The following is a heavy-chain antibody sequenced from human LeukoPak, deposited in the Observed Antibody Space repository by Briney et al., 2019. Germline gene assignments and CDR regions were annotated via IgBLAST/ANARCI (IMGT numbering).Heavy chain of an antibody. CDR3: ARVMITMIVVVIDY. J-gene: IGHJ4*02. D-gene: IGHD3-22*01. CDR1: GGSISSSSYY. V-gene: IGHV4-39*07. CDR2: IYYSGST. Sequence: SETLSLTCTVSGGSISSSSYYWGWIRQPPGKGLEWIGSIYYSGSTYYNPSLKSRVTISVDTSKNQFSLKLSSVTAADTAVYYCARVMITMIVVVIDYWGQGTLVTVSS.